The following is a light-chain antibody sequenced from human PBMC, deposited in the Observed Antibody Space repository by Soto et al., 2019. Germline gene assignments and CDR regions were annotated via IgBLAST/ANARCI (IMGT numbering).Light chain of an antibody. CDR3: QQLNSYLPFT. V-gene: IGKV1-9*01. J-gene: IGKJ3*01. CDR2: AAS. CDR1: QGISSY. Sequence: DIQLTQSPSFLSASVGDRVTITCRASQGISSYLAWYQQKPGKAPKLLIYAASTLQSGVPSRFSGSGSGTEFTLTISSLQPEAFATYYCQQLNSYLPFTFGPGTKVDIK.